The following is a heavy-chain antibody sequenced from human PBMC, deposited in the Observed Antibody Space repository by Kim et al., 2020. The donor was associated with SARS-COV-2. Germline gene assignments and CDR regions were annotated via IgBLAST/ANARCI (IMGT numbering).Heavy chain of an antibody. CDR1: GGSFSGYY. CDR2: INHSGST. J-gene: IGHJ6*02. CDR3: AILKGPLSYYYYGMDV. Sequence: SETLSLTCAVYGGSFSGYYWSWIRQPPGKGLEWIGEINHSGSTNYNPSLKSRVTISVDTSKNQFSLKLSSVTAADTAVYYCAILKGPLSYYYYGMDVWGQGTTVTVSS. V-gene: IGHV4-34*01.